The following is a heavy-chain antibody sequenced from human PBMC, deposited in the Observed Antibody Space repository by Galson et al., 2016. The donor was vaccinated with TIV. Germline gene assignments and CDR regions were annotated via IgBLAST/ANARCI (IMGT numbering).Heavy chain of an antibody. CDR2: IDPTYGGT. D-gene: IGHD7-27*01. Sequence: SVKVSCKASGNIFTRDYVHWVRQAPGQGLEWMGVIDPTYGGTTFAQKFLALVTMTRDTSTSTVYMEVSGLKSDDTAVYYCIRDLGRLRDFWGQGTLVTVSS. J-gene: IGHJ4*02. V-gene: IGHV1-46*03. CDR1: GNIFTRDY. CDR3: IRDLGRLRDF.